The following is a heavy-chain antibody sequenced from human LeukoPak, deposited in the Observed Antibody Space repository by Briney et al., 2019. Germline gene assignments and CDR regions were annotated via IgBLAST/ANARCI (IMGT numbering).Heavy chain of an antibody. CDR1: GFTFNNFA. CDR3: AKAPQYYYDSNGYYDN. CDR2: ISGSSSNT. V-gene: IGHV3-23*01. J-gene: IGHJ4*02. D-gene: IGHD3-22*01. Sequence: GGSLRLSCAASGFTFNNFAMNWVRQAPGKGLEWVSAISGSSSNTYHSDSVKGRVTISRDNSKNTLYLQMNSLSAEDTAVYYCAKAPQYYYDSNGYYDNWGQGTLVTVSS.